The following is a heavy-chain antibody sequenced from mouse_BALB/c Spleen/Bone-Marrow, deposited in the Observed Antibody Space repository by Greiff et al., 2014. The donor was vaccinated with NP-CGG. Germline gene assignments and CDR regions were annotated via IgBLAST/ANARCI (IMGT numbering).Heavy chain of an antibody. V-gene: IGHV1-5*01. D-gene: IGHD2-14*01. CDR2: IYPGNSDT. Sequence: EVQLQQSGTVLARPGASVKMSCKASGYTFTSYWMHWVKQRPGQGLEWIGAIYPGNSDTSYNQKFKGKAKLTAVTSTSTAYMELSSLTNEDSAVHYCTRYYYRFSAWFAYWGQGTLVTVSA. CDR1: GYTFTSYW. J-gene: IGHJ3*01. CDR3: TRYYYRFSAWFAY.